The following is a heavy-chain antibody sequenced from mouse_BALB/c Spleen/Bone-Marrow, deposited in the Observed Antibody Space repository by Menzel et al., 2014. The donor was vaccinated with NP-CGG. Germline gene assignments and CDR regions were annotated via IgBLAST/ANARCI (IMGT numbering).Heavy chain of an antibody. CDR1: GFNIKDTY. V-gene: IGHV14-3*02. Sequence: VQLQQSGAELVKPGASVKLSCTASGFNIKDTYMHWVEQRPEQGLERIGKIDPANGNTKYDPKFQGKATITADTSSNTAYLQLSSLTSEDTAVYYCARFPFPYWGQGTLVTVSA. CDR2: IDPANGNT. CDR3: ARFPFPY. J-gene: IGHJ3*01.